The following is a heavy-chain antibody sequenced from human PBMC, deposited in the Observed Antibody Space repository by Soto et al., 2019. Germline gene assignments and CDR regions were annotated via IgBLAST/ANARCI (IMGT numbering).Heavy chain of an antibody. Sequence: SETLSLTCTVSGGSISTYYWSWIRQPPGKGLEWIGSIYYSGSTNYSPSLNNRVTMSVDPSKNQFSLKLSSVTAADTAVYYCARDSYSGSYLGVYPHPYFDYWGQGTQVTVSS. J-gene: IGHJ4*02. CDR1: GGSISTYY. CDR2: IYYSGST. D-gene: IGHD1-26*01. CDR3: ARDSYSGSYLGVYPHPYFDY. V-gene: IGHV4-59*01.